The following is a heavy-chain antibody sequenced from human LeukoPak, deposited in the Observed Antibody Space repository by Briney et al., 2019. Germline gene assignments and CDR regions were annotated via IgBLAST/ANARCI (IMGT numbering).Heavy chain of an antibody. CDR1: GYTFTSYG. CDR2: ISAYNGNT. J-gene: IGHJ6*02. CDR3: ARVSDQRGSDYYYYGMDV. D-gene: IGHD3-16*01. Sequence: GASVKVSCKASGYTFTSYGISWVRQAPGQGLEWMGWISAYNGNTNYAQKLRGRVTMTTDTSTSTAYMELRSLRSDDTAVYYCARVSDQRGSDYYYYGMDVWGQGTTVTVSS. V-gene: IGHV1-18*01.